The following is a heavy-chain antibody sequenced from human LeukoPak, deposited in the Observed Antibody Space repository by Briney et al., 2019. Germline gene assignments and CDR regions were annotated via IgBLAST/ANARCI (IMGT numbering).Heavy chain of an antibody. CDR1: GFTFSSYW. Sequence: PGGSLRLSCAASGFTFSSYWMSWVRQAPGKGLEWVANIKQDGSEKYYVDSVKGRFTISRDNAKNSLYLQMNGLRAEDTAVYYCARHHGASSSWYEGFDYWGQGTLVTVSS. CDR3: ARHHGASSSWYEGFDY. V-gene: IGHV3-7*04. D-gene: IGHD6-13*01. J-gene: IGHJ4*02. CDR2: IKQDGSEK.